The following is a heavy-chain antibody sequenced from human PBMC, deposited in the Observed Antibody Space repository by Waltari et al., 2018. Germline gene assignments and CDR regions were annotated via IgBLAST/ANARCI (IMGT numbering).Heavy chain of an antibody. CDR1: GGSISSYY. Sequence: QVQLQESGPGLVKPSETLSLTCTVSGGSISSYYWSWIRQPPGKGLEWIGYIYYSGSTNYNPSLKSRVTISVDTSKNQFSLKLSSVTAADTAVYYCARGVGIYYDSSGYHAPHDWDAFDIWGQGTMVTVSS. J-gene: IGHJ3*02. V-gene: IGHV4-59*01. CDR3: ARGVGIYYDSSGYHAPHDWDAFDI. D-gene: IGHD3-22*01. CDR2: IYYSGST.